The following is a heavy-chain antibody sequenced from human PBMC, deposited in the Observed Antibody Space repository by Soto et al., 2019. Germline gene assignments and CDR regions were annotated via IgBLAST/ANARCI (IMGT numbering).Heavy chain of an antibody. J-gene: IGHJ5*02. V-gene: IGHV2-5*02. CDR2: IYWDDDK. CDR1: GFSLNTSGVG. CDR3: ALSPESWNDARWFVP. D-gene: IGHD1-1*01. Sequence: QITLKESGPTLVKPTQTLTLTCTFSGFSLNTSGVGVGWIRQPPGKALEWLALIYWDDDKRYTPSLKSRLTITQATSQNQVVLTTSNMGPVDTAAYYCALSPESWNDARWFVPWGEGTLVTVSS.